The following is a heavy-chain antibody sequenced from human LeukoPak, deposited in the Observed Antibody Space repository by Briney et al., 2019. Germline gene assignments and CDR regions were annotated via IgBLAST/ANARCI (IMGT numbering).Heavy chain of an antibody. CDR2: IKRKTDGGTP. D-gene: IGHD1-26*01. V-gene: IGHV3-15*01. J-gene: IGHJ4*02. CDR1: GFTFSSYW. CDR3: TTVIVGATTNDY. Sequence: GGSLRLSCAASGFTFSSYWMSWVRQAPGKGLEWVGRIKRKTDGGTPDYAAPVKGRFTISRDESENTVYLQMNSLKTEDTAVYYCTTVIVGATTNDYWGQGTLVTVSS.